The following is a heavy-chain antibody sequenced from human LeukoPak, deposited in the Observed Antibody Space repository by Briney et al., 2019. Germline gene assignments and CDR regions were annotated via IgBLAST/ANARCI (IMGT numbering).Heavy chain of an antibody. V-gene: IGHV4-4*07. J-gene: IGHJ5*02. CDR2: IYTSGST. CDR1: GGSISSYY. Sequence: KPSETLSLTCTVSGGSISSYYWSWIRQPAGKGLEWIGRIYTSGSTNYNPSLKSRVTMSVDTSKNQFSLKLSSVTAADTAVYYCARDGYSYGSNWFDPWGQGTLVTVSS. CDR3: ARDGYSYGSNWFDP. D-gene: IGHD5-18*01.